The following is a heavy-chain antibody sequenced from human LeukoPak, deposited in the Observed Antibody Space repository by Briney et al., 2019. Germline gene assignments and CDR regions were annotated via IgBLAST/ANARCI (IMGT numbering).Heavy chain of an antibody. CDR2: IYHTGST. CDR3: ARHPEVFYDILTGYYSEGYYFDY. Sequence: SETLSLTCTISGGSVSDYYWSWIRQSPGKGLEWIGYIYHTGSTYYNPSLKSRVTISVDTSKNQFSLKLSSVTAADTAVYYCARHPEVFYDILTGYYSEGYYFDYWGQGTLVTVSS. D-gene: IGHD3-9*01. V-gene: IGHV4-59*08. J-gene: IGHJ4*02. CDR1: GGSVSDYY.